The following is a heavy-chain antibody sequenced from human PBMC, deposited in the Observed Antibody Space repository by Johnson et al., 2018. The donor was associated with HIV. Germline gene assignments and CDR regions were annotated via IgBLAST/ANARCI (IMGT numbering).Heavy chain of an antibody. CDR3: ARDSIIWGYTAIVEGAFDI. CDR2: IRYDGSNK. V-gene: IGHV3-30*02. Sequence: QVQLVESGGGVVQPGGSLRLSCAASGFTFSNYGMHWVRQAPGKGLEWVAFIRYDGSNKYYADSVKGRFTISRDKSKNTLYLQMNSLRAEDTAFYYCARDSIIWGYTAIVEGAFDIWGQGTMVTVSS. D-gene: IGHD5-18*01. J-gene: IGHJ3*02. CDR1: GFTFSNYG.